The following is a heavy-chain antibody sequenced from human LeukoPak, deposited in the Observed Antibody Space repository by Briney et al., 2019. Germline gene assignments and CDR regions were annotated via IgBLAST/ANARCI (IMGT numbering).Heavy chain of an antibody. CDR3: ARADVGATSVYAFDI. D-gene: IGHD1-26*01. CDR2: IYYSGST. J-gene: IGHJ3*02. V-gene: IGHV4-59*01. CDR1: GGSISSYY. Sequence: SETLSLTYTVSGGSISSYYWSWIRQPPGKGLEWIGYIYYSGSTNYNPSLKSRVTISVDTSKNQFSLKLSSVTAADTAVYYCARADVGATSVYAFDIWGQGTMVTVSS.